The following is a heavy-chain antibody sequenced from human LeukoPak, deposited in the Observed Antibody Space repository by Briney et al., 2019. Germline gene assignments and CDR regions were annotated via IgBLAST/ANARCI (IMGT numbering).Heavy chain of an antibody. Sequence: GGSLRLSCTASGFTFSNYWMHWIRQAPGKGLVWVSRINSYGITTNYADSVKGRLTISRDNAKNTLYLQMNSLRAEDTAVYYCARDIAAAVDYWGQGTLVTVSS. D-gene: IGHD6-13*01. CDR1: GFTFSNYW. CDR3: ARDIAAAVDY. J-gene: IGHJ4*02. CDR2: INSYGITT. V-gene: IGHV3-74*01.